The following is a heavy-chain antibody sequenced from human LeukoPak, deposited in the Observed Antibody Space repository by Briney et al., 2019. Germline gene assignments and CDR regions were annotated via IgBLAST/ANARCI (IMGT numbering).Heavy chain of an antibody. V-gene: IGHV4-59*01. CDR2: IYYSGST. Sequence: SETLSLTCTVSGGSISSYYWSWIRQPPGKGLEWIGYIYYSGSTNYNPSLKSRVTISVDTSKNQFSLKLSSVTAADTAVYYCARGTGSGSYYYYFDYWGQGTLVTVSS. CDR1: GGSISSYY. D-gene: IGHD3-10*01. CDR3: ARGTGSGSYYYYFDY. J-gene: IGHJ4*02.